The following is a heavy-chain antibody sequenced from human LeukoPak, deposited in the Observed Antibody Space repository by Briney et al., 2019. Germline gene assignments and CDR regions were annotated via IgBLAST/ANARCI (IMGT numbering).Heavy chain of an antibody. CDR1: RFTFSSYA. CDR2: ISSNGGST. D-gene: IGHD6-13*01. V-gene: IGHV3-64D*06. Sequence: GGSLRRYCSASRFTFSSYAMQWVRQAPGKGLEYVSAISSNGGSTYYADSVKGRFTISRDNSKNTLYLQMSSLRAEDTAVYYCVKAAQQTEDWGQGTLVTVSS. J-gene: IGHJ4*02. CDR3: VKAAQQTED.